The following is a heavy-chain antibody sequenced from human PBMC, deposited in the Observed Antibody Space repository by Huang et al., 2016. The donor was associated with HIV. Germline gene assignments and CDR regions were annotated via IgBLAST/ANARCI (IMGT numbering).Heavy chain of an antibody. Sequence: QVQLVQSGAEVKKPGASVKVSCKASGFNFNNYDFNWVRQASGQGLEWMGWMNPKRGNKGYAQKFQGRVTITRNTSITTAYMELRSLRSEDTAVYYCARARGFLYDSTGYYSRYYFDSWGQGTLVTISS. J-gene: IGHJ4*02. V-gene: IGHV1-8*03. D-gene: IGHD3-22*01. CDR1: GFNFNNYD. CDR3: ARARGFLYDSTGYYSRYYFDS. CDR2: MNPKRGNK.